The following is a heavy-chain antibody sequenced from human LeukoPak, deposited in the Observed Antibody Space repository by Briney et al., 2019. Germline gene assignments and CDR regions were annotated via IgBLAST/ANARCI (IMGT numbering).Heavy chain of an antibody. D-gene: IGHD6-19*01. CDR3: AKDKNAVAEYYTFDP. V-gene: IGHV3-11*01. Sequence: PGGSLRLSCAASGFTFSDYYMNWIRQAPGKGLEWLSYIGPSGNDINYADSVRGRFTISRDNAKNSLFLQMNSLRAEDTALYYCAKDKNAVAEYYTFDPWGQGTLVTVSS. J-gene: IGHJ5*02. CDR2: IGPSGNDI. CDR1: GFTFSDYY.